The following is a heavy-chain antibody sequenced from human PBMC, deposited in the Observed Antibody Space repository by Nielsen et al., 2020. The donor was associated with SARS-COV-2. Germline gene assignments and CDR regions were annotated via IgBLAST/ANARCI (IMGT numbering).Heavy chain of an antibody. D-gene: IGHD4-17*01. V-gene: IGHV3-20*01. CDR3: ALSHDYGDFRFDP. CDR1: GFTFDDYG. Sequence: GESLKISCAASGFTFDDYGMSWVRQAPGKGLEWVSGINWNGGSTGYADSVKGRFTISRDNAKNSLYLQMNSLRAEDTALYHCALSHDYGDFRFDPWGQGTLGTVSS. CDR2: INWNGGST. J-gene: IGHJ5*02.